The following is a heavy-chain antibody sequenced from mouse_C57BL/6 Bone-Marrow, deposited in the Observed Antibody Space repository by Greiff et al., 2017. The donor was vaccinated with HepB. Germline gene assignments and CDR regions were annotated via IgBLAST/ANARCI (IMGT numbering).Heavy chain of an antibody. CDR1: GFNIKDDY. CDR3: TLYDYLFAY. Sequence: EVHLVESGAELVRPGASVKLSCTASGFNIKDDYMHWVKQRPEQGLEWIGWIDPENGDTEYASKFQGKATITADTSSNTAYLQLSSLTSEDTAVYYCTLYDYLFAYWGQGTLVTVSA. CDR2: IDPENGDT. V-gene: IGHV14-4*01. D-gene: IGHD2-4*01. J-gene: IGHJ3*01.